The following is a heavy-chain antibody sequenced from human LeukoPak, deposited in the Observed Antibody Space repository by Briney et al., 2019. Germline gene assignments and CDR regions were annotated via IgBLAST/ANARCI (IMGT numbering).Heavy chain of an antibody. CDR3: ARGRIGSSWPRLSWFDP. V-gene: IGHV4-34*01. J-gene: IGHJ5*02. D-gene: IGHD6-13*01. Sequence: SETLSLTCAVYGGSFSAYYWSSIRQPPGKGLDWIGQINYNGSTKYNPSLKSRVTISVDTSKNQFSLKLSSVTAADTAVYYCARGRIGSSWPRLSWFDPRGQGTLVTVSS. CDR1: GGSFSAYY. CDR2: INYNGST.